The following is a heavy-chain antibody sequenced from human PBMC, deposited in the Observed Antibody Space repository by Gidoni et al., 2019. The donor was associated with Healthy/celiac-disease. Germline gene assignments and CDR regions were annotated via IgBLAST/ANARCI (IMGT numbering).Heavy chain of an antibody. Sequence: EVQLVESGGGLVKPGGSLRLSCAASGFTFSNAWMSWVRQAPGKGLEWVGRIKSKTDGGTTDYAAPVKGRFTISRDDSKNTLYLQMNSLKTEDTAVYYCTTAPYSYDGLFNYWGQGTLVTVSS. J-gene: IGHJ4*02. V-gene: IGHV3-15*01. CDR2: IKSKTDGGTT. CDR1: GFTFSNAW. CDR3: TTAPYSYDGLFNY. D-gene: IGHD5-18*01.